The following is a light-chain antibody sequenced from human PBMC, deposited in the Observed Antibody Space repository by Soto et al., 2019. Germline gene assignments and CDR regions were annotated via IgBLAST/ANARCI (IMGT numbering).Light chain of an antibody. V-gene: IGKV4-1*01. CDR2: WAS. Sequence: DIVMTQSPESLAVSVGERATISCKSSQSLLYSSNNKNYLTWYQHKPGHPPKLLIYWASTRELGVPDRFSGSGSGTDFTLTISSLQAEDVAVYYCQRYYSTPITFGQGTRLEIK. CDR1: QSLLYSSNNKNY. J-gene: IGKJ5*01. CDR3: QRYYSTPIT.